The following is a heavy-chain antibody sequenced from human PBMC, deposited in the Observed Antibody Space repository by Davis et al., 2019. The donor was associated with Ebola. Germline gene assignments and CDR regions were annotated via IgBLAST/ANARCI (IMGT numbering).Heavy chain of an antibody. V-gene: IGHV3-21*01. CDR3: ARFRQDSSGSFDY. Sequence: PGGSLRLSCAASGFTFSSYSMNWVRQAPGKGLEWVSSISSSSSYIYYADSVKGRFTISRDNAKNSLYLQMNSLRDEDTAVYYCARFRQDSSGSFDYWGQGALVTVSS. CDR2: ISSSSSYI. J-gene: IGHJ4*02. CDR1: GFTFSSYS. D-gene: IGHD3-22*01.